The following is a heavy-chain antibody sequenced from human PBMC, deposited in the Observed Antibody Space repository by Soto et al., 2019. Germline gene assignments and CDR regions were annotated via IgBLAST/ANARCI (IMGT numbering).Heavy chain of an antibody. CDR3: ARVGYPAKTGGWVAFDI. D-gene: IGHD5-12*01. CDR1: GGSISSGGYY. V-gene: IGHV4-31*03. Sequence: QVQLQESGPGLVKPSQTLSLTCTVSGGSISSGGYYWSWIRQHPGKGLEWIGYIYYSGSTYYNQSLKSRVTISVDTSKNQFSLKLSSVTAADTAVYYCARVGYPAKTGGWVAFDIWGQGTMVTVSS. CDR2: IYYSGST. J-gene: IGHJ3*02.